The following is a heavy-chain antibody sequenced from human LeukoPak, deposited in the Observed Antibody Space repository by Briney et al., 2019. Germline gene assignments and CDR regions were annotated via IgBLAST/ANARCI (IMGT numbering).Heavy chain of an antibody. Sequence: SQTLSLTCTVSGGSISSSYWSWIRQSPGKGLEWVGYIHHSGNTNSNPPLKSRVTISVDTPKNQFSLKLSSVTAADTAVYYCVRWQYCGGNCYFSAFDIWGQGTMVTVSS. D-gene: IGHD2-21*01. V-gene: IGHV4-59*01. CDR1: GGSISSSY. CDR3: VRWQYCGGNCYFSAFDI. J-gene: IGHJ3*02. CDR2: IHHSGNT.